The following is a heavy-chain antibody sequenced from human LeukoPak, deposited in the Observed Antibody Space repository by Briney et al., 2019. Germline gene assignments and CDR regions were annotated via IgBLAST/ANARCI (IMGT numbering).Heavy chain of an antibody. CDR2: ISYDGTNK. V-gene: IGHV3-30-3*01. Sequence: GRSLRLSCAASGFTFTTYAIQWVRQAPGKGLEWVAVISYDGTNKYYADSVKGRFTVSRDNSKNTLYLQMNGLRAEDTAVYYCARDLFYYGSGAFDPWGQGTLVTVSS. CDR3: ARDLFYYGSGAFDP. D-gene: IGHD3-10*01. J-gene: IGHJ5*02. CDR1: GFTFTTYA.